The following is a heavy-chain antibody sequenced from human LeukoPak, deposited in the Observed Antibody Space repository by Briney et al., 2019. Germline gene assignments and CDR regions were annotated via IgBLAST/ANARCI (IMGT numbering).Heavy chain of an antibody. D-gene: IGHD1-20*01. Sequence: PSETLSLTCTVSGGSISSSTYYWGWIRQPPGKGLEWIGNIYYSGNTYYNPSLESRVTISVDTSKNQFSLKLSSVTAADTAVYYCARGRITDPRTRRGWFDPWGQGTLVTVSS. CDR1: GGSISSSTYY. CDR3: ARGRITDPRTRRGWFDP. V-gene: IGHV4-39*07. CDR2: IYYSGNT. J-gene: IGHJ5*02.